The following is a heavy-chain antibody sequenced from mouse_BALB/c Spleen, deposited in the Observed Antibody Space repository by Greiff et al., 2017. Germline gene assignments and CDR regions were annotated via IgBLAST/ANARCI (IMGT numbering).Heavy chain of an antibody. CDR1: GFTFSSYG. V-gene: IGHV5-6*01. CDR2: ISSGGSYT. CDR3: AREEENFPFDY. Sequence: EVMLVESGGDLVKPGGSLKLSCAASGFTFSSYGMSWVRQTPDKRLEWVATISSGGSYTYYPDSVKGRFTISRDNAKNTLYLQMSSLKSEDTAMYYCAREEENFPFDYWGQGTTLTVSS. J-gene: IGHJ2*01.